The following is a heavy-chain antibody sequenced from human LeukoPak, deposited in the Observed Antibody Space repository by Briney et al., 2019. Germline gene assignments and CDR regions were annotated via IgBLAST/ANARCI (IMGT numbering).Heavy chain of an antibody. J-gene: IGHJ6*02. CDR2: IYTSGST. D-gene: IGHD2-15*01. Sequence: SETLSLTRTVSGGSISSYYWRWIRQPAGKGLEWLGRIYTSGSTNYNPSLKSRVTMSVDTSKNQFSLKLSSVTAADTAVYYCARDSYSSDCSGGSCYSYYYYGMDVWGQGTTVTVSS. CDR3: ARDSYSSDCSGGSCYSYYYYGMDV. V-gene: IGHV4-4*07. CDR1: GGSISSYY.